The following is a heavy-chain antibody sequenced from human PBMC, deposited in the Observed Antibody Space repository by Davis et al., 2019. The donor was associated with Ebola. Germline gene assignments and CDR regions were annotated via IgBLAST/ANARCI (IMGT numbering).Heavy chain of an antibody. Sequence: GESLKISCAASGFTFSSYGMHWVRQASGKGLEWVGRIRSKANSYATAYAASVKGRFTISRDDSKNTAYLQMNSLKTEDTAVYYCTITVNPFDYWGQGTLVTVSS. J-gene: IGHJ4*02. V-gene: IGHV3-73*01. D-gene: IGHD4-17*01. CDR1: GFTFSSYG. CDR2: IRSKANSYAT. CDR3: TITVNPFDY.